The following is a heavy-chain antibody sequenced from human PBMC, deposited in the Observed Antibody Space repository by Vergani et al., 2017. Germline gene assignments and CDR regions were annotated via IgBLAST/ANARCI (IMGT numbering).Heavy chain of an antibody. CDR2: INPNNGDA. D-gene: IGHD1-1*01. V-gene: IGHV1-2*02. CDR3: ARVAPSNSEVTPTAFDV. J-gene: IGHJ3*01. CDR1: GYTFTAYY. Sequence: QVQLVQSGAELRKPGGSVKVSCSASGYTFTAYYIHWVRQAPGQGLEWVGWINPNNGDAKFAQKFQGRVTMTADTSTNTAYMELRSLRSDDTAVYFCARVAPSNSEVTPTAFDVWGQGTMVTVSS.